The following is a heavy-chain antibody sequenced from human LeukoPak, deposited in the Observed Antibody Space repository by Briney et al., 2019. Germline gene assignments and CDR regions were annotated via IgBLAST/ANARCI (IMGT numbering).Heavy chain of an antibody. J-gene: IGHJ4*02. CDR3: ASISRLGATHYYYFDY. V-gene: IGHV4-39*01. CDR2: IDYSGST. D-gene: IGHD1-26*01. Sequence: PSETLSLTCTVSGGSISSSSYYWGWIRQPPGKGLEWIGNIDYSGSTYFNPSLKSRVTLSVDTSKNQFSLKLSSVTAADTAVYYCASISRLGATHYYYFDYWGQGTLVTVSS. CDR1: GGSISSSSYY.